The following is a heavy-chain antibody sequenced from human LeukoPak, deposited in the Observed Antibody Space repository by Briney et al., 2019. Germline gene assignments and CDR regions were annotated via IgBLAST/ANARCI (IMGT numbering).Heavy chain of an antibody. CDR2: IKQDGSEK. Sequence: GGSLRLSCAASGFTFSSYSMNWVRQAPGKGLEWVANIKQDGSEKYYVDSVKGRFTISRDNAKNSLYLQMNSLRAEDTAVYYCARDPGIAAAVTFDYWGQGTLVTVSS. V-gene: IGHV3-7*01. CDR1: GFTFSSYS. J-gene: IGHJ4*02. CDR3: ARDPGIAAAVTFDY. D-gene: IGHD6-13*01.